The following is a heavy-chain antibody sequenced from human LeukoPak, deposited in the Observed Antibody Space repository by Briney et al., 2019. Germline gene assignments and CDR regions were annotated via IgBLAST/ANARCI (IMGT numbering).Heavy chain of an antibody. V-gene: IGHV4-59*08. Sequence: SETLSLTCIVSGGSISSYSWNWIRQSPGKGLEWVGYISHSGTTSYNSSLKSRVTISVDTSKNQLSLKLTSVTAADTAVYYCARGAALVTHRYFDYWGPGTLVTVSS. D-gene: IGHD5-18*01. CDR1: GGSISSYS. J-gene: IGHJ4*02. CDR2: ISHSGTT. CDR3: ARGAALVTHRYFDY.